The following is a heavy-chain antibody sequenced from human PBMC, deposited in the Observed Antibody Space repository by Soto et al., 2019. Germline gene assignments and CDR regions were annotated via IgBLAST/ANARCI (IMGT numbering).Heavy chain of an antibody. Sequence: GGSLRLSCAASGFAFSNYAMSWVRQAPGKGLEWVSGISGSGDTTYYADSVKGRFSISRDNSKNTLYLQMNSLGAEDTAVYYCAKDPRRSDFWSGHHSFDIWGQGTMVTVSS. CDR1: GFAFSNYA. CDR2: ISGSGDTT. CDR3: AKDPRRSDFWSGHHSFDI. D-gene: IGHD3-3*01. V-gene: IGHV3-23*01. J-gene: IGHJ3*02.